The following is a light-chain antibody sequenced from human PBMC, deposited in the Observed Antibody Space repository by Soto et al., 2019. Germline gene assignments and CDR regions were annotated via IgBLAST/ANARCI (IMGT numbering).Light chain of an antibody. J-gene: IGLJ3*02. CDR2: DVS. Sequence: QSVLTQPASVSGSPGQSITISCTGTSSDVGGYNYVSWYQQHPGKAPKLMIYDVSNRPSGVSNRFSGSKSGNTASLTISGLQAEDEADYYCSSYTSSKRVFGGGIKLTVL. CDR1: SSDVGGYNY. CDR3: SSYTSSKRV. V-gene: IGLV2-14*01.